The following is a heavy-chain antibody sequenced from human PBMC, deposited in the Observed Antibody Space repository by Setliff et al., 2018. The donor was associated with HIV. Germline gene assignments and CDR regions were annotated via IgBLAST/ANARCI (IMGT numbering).Heavy chain of an antibody. CDR1: GFTFSDHA. Sequence: GGSLRLSCTASGFTFSDHAMSWVRQAPGKGLEWVSTITSRAGTKYYADSVKGRFTISRDNSKNMLYVEMKNLRVEDTALYYCAKAGSTSWEFDFWGQGVLVTVSS. D-gene: IGHD6-13*01. J-gene: IGHJ4*02. CDR2: ITSRAGTK. V-gene: IGHV3-23*01. CDR3: AKAGSTSWEFDF.